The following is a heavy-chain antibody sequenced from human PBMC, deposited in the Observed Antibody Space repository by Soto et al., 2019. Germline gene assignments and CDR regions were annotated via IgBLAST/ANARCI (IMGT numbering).Heavy chain of an antibody. Sequence: ASVKVSCKASGYTFTSYAMHWVRQAPGQRLEWMGWINAGNGNTKYSQKFQGRVTITRDASASTAYMELSSLRSEDTAVYYCARDRCSGGSCYFDYWGQGTLVTVSS. V-gene: IGHV1-3*01. CDR3: ARDRCSGGSCYFDY. CDR2: INAGNGNT. CDR1: GYTFTSYA. J-gene: IGHJ4*02. D-gene: IGHD2-15*01.